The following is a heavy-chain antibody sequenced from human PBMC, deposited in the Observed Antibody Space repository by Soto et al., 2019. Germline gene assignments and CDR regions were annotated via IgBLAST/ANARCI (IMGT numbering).Heavy chain of an antibody. CDR3: ARHGWQSLPFFDH. J-gene: IGHJ4*02. V-gene: IGHV4-61*05. CDR2: IYYMGRT. D-gene: IGHD4-4*01. Sequence: ETLSLTCSVSGGGSISSSSKSNITYYWNWIRQPPGKGLEWIGYIYYMGRTNYNPSLKIRVTISKDPSKNQFSLKLTSVTATDTAVYYCARHGWQSLPFFDHWGQGTLVTVSS. CDR1: GGGSISSSSKSNITYY.